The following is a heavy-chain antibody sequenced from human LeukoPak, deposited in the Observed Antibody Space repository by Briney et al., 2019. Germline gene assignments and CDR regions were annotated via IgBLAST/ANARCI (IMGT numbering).Heavy chain of an antibody. D-gene: IGHD2-2*02. CDR2: ISAYNGNT. V-gene: IGHV1-18*01. J-gene: IGHJ6*03. CDR1: GYTFTSYG. CDR3: ARARCSSTSCYTAGYYYYMDV. Sequence: GASVKVSCKASGYTFTSYGISWVRQAPGQGLEWMGWISAYNGNTNYAQKLQGRVTMTTDTSTSTAYMELSSLRSEDTAVYYCARARCSSTSCYTAGYYYYMDVWGKGTTVTVSS.